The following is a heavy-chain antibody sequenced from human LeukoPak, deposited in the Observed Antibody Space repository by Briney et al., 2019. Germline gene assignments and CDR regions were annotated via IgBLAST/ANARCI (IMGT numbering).Heavy chain of an antibody. Sequence: SETLSLTCTVSGGSISSSSYYWGWIRQPPGKGLEWIGSIYYSGSTYYNPSLKSRVTISVDTSKNQFSLKLSSVTAADTAVYYCARQKPYDFFDYWGQGTLVTVSS. CDR3: ARQKPYDFFDY. CDR1: GGSISSSSYY. CDR2: IYYSGST. V-gene: IGHV4-39*01. J-gene: IGHJ4*02. D-gene: IGHD3-3*01.